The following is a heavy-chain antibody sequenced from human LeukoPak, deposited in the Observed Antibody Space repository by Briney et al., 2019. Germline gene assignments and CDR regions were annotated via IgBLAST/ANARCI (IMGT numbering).Heavy chain of an antibody. V-gene: IGHV3-74*01. CDR3: ARGGYGAYMG. Sequence: GGSLRLSCAASGFTFNTYEMNWVRQAPGKGLVWVSGLNSDGSITGYVDSVKGRFTISRDNAKNTLYLQMNTLRAEDTAVYYCARGGYGAYMGWGQGNLVTVSS. CDR1: GFTFNTYE. J-gene: IGHJ4*02. CDR2: LNSDGSIT. D-gene: IGHD4-17*01.